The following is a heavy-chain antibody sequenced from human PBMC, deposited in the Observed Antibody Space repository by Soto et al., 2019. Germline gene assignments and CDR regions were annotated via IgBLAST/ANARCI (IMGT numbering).Heavy chain of an antibody. Sequence: GGSLRLSCAASGFTFSSYAMSWVRQAPGKGLEWVSTISGSGGNTYYADSVKGRFTISRDNSKNTLYLQMNSLRAEDTAVYYWASEYGDYAWVFDYWGQGTLVTVPS. D-gene: IGHD4-17*01. J-gene: IGHJ4*02. V-gene: IGHV3-23*01. CDR1: GFTFSSYA. CDR2: ISGSGGNT. CDR3: ASEYGDYAWVFDY.